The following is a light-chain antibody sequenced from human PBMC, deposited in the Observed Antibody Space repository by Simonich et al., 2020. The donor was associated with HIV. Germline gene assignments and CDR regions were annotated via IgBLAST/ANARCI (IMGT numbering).Light chain of an antibody. CDR1: QSISSY. J-gene: IGKJ3*01. V-gene: IGKV1-39*01. CDR3: QQSYSNPFT. CDR2: AAS. Sequence: MTQSPVTLSASVGNRVTIPCRASQSISSYLNWYQQKPGKAPKLLIYAASSLQSGVPSRFSGSGSGTDFTLTISSLQPEDFATYYCQQSYSNPFTFGPGTKVDIK.